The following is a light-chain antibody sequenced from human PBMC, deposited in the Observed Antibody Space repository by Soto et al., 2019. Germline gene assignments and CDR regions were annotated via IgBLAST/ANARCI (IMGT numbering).Light chain of an antibody. CDR1: QSNSSW. J-gene: IGKJ1*01. CDR2: DAS. V-gene: IGKV1-5*01. CDR3: QQYNSYWT. Sequence: DIQMTQSPSTLSASVGDRVTITCRDSQSNSSWLAWYQQKPGKAPKLLIYDASSLESGFPSRFSGSGSGTEFTLTISSLQPDDFATYHCQQYNSYWTFGQGTKV.